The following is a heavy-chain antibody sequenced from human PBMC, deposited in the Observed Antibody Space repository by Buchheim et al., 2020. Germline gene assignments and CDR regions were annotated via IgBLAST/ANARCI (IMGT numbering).Heavy chain of an antibody. D-gene: IGHD5-24*01. Sequence: QVQLVESGGGVVQPGRSLRLSCAASGFTFSSYGMYWVRQAPGKGLEWVAVISFDGSNKYYADSVKVRFTVSRDNSKNTLYLQMNRLRAEDTAVYYCAKGTATIKGYFDLWGRGT. CDR2: ISFDGSNK. CDR1: GFTFSSYG. CDR3: AKGTATIKGYFDL. J-gene: IGHJ2*01. V-gene: IGHV3-30*18.